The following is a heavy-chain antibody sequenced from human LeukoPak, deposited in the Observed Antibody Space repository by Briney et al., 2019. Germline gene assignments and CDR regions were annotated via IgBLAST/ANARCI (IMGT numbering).Heavy chain of an antibody. CDR3: ARGGRGYSSSWFRVDDAFDI. J-gene: IGHJ3*02. CDR1: GFTFSSYG. D-gene: IGHD6-13*01. V-gene: IGHV3-33*01. Sequence: PGGSLRLSCAASGFTFSSYGMHWVRQAPGKGLEWVAVIWYDGSNKYYADSVKGRFTISRDNSKNTLYLQMNGLRAEDTAVYYCARGGRGYSSSWFRVDDAFDIWGQGTMVTVSS. CDR2: IWYDGSNK.